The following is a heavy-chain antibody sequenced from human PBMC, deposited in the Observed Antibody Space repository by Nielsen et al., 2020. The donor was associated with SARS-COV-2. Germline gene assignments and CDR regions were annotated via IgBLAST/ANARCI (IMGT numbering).Heavy chain of an antibody. V-gene: IGHV4-34*01. Sequence: SETLSLTCAVYGGSFSGYYWSWIRQPPGKGLEWIGEINHSGSTNFNPSLKSRVTISVDTSKNQFSLKLSSVTAADTAVYYCARHRSYGYLPLVPYYFDYWGQGTLVTVSS. J-gene: IGHJ4*02. CDR1: GGSFSGYY. CDR3: ARHRSYGYLPLVPYYFDY. CDR2: INHSGST. D-gene: IGHD5-18*01.